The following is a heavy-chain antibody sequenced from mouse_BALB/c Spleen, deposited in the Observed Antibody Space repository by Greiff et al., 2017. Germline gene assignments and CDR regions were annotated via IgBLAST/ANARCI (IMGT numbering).Heavy chain of an antibody. D-gene: IGHD2-10*01. J-gene: IGHJ3*01. CDR3: APSYYGNNGGFAY. V-gene: IGHV3-2*02. CDR2: ISYSGST. CDR1: GYSITSDYA. Sequence: EVKLMESGPGLVKPSQSLSLTCTVTGYSITSDYAWNWIRQFPENKLEWMGYISYSGSTSYNPSLKSRISITRDTSKNQFFLQLNSVTTEDTATYYCAPSYYGNNGGFAYWGQGTLVTVSA.